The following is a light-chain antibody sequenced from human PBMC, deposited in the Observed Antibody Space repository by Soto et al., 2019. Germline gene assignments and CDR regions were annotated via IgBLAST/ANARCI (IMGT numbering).Light chain of an antibody. J-gene: IGKJ2*01. CDR1: QSVGSN. V-gene: IGKV3-15*01. CDR3: QQYNNWPYT. CDR2: GAS. Sequence: EIVMTQSPDTLSVSPGERATLSCRASQSVGSNLAWYQQKPGQAPRLLIFGASTRATGIPARFSGSGSGTEFPLTISSLQSEDFAVYHCQQYNNWPYTFGQGTTLEIK.